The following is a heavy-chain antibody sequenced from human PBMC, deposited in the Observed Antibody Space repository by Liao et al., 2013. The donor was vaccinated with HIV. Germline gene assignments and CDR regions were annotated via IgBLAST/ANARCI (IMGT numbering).Heavy chain of an antibody. CDR1: GDLIRRDNYY. CDR3: ARGDSSSWYYFDY. V-gene: IGHV4-61*02. CDR2: IYTGMSTTGTT. Sequence: QVQLQQWGAGLLKPSQTLSLTCTVSGDLIRRDNYYWTWIRQPAGTGLEWIGHIYTGMSTTGTTNYNPSLKSRVTMSVDTSKNQFSLKLSSVTAADTAVYYCARGDSSSWYYFDYWGQGTLVTVSS. J-gene: IGHJ4*02. D-gene: IGHD6-13*01.